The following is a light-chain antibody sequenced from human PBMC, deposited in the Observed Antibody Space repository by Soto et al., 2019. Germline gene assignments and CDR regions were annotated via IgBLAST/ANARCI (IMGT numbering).Light chain of an antibody. V-gene: IGKV3-15*01. J-gene: IGKJ4*01. CDR2: GAS. CDR3: QQYNNWPLT. Sequence: EIVMAQSPATLSVSPWGRATLSCMASQTVSSNLAWYQQKPGQAPRLLIYGASTRATGIPARFSGSGSGTEFTLSISSLQSEDFAVYYCQQYNNWPLTFGGGTKVDI. CDR1: QTVSSN.